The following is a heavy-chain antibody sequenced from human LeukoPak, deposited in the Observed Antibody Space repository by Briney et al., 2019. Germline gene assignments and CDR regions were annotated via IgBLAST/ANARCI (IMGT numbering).Heavy chain of an antibody. CDR1: GGSISSYY. CDR2: IYYSGST. CDR3: ARDAYYYDSSGKITRWFDP. V-gene: IGHV4-59*01. D-gene: IGHD3-22*01. J-gene: IGHJ5*02. Sequence: PSETLSLTCTVSGGSISSYYWSWIRQPPGKGLEWIGYIYYSGSTNYNPPLKSRVTISVDTSKNQFSLKLSSVTAADTAVYYCARDAYYYDSSGKITRWFDPWGQGTLVTVSS.